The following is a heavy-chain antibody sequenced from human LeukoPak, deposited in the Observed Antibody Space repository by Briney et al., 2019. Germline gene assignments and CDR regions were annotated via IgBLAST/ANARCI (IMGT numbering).Heavy chain of an antibody. V-gene: IGHV1-69*04. Sequence: SVKVSCKASGGTFSSYAISWVRQAPGQGLEWMGRIIPILGIANYAQKFQGRVTITADKSTSTAYMELSSLRSENTAVYYCARGVAAAVTCDYWGQGTLVTVSS. CDR1: GGTFSSYA. J-gene: IGHJ4*02. CDR3: ARGVAAAVTCDY. CDR2: IIPILGIA. D-gene: IGHD6-13*01.